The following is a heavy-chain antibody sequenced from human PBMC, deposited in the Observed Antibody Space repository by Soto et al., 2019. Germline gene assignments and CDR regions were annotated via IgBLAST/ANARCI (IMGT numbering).Heavy chain of an antibody. J-gene: IGHJ5*02. CDR2: IDGSGGIT. D-gene: IGHD3-10*01. CDR3: VKNSGWFNT. CDR1: GFPFGTPD. V-gene: IGHV3-23*01. Sequence: GGSLRLSCAASGFPFGTPDMSWVRQAPGEGLEWVSTIDGSGGITFYADSVKGRFNISRDNSRNTVYLQMNSLRGDDTALYYCVKNSGWFNTWGQGALVTVSS.